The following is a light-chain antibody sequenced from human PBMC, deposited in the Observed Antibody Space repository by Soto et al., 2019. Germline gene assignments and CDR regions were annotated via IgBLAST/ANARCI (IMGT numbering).Light chain of an antibody. CDR3: CSYAASYV. V-gene: IGLV2-23*01. J-gene: IGLJ1*01. CDR2: EGS. CDR1: SSDVGSYNL. Sequence: QSVLTQPASVTGSPGQSITISCTGTSSDVGSYNLVSWYQQHPGKAPKPMIYEGSKRPSGVSNRFSGSKSGNTASLTISGLQAEDEADYYCCSYAASYVFGTGTKVTVL.